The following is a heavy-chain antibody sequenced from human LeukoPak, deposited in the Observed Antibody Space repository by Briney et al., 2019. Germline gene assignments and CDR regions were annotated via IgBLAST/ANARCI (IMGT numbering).Heavy chain of an antibody. CDR1: GFTFSSYG. D-gene: IGHD3-9*01. CDR2: IWYDGSNK. J-gene: IGHJ6*02. V-gene: IGHV3-33*01. CDR3: ARDPKLRYFDWSKRSYGMDV. Sequence: GGSLRLSCAASGFTFSSYGMHWVRQAPGKGLEWVAVIWYDGSNKYYADSVKGRFTISRDNSKNTLYLQTNSLRAEDTAVYYCARDPKLRYFDWSKRSYGMDVWGQGTTVTVSS.